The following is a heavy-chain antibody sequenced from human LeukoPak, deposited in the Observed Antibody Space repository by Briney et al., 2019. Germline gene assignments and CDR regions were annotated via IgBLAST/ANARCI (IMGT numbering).Heavy chain of an antibody. Sequence: PGGSLRLSCVASGFXFSIYAMNWVRQAPGKGLDWVSRISANGGETHYADSVKGRFTISRDNSKNTLYLQINNPRVEDTAVYYCAKRYYDFPLDYWGQGTLVTVSS. CDR2: ISANGGET. V-gene: IGHV3-23*01. CDR3: AKRYYDFPLDY. CDR1: GFXFSIYA. D-gene: IGHD3-3*01. J-gene: IGHJ4*02.